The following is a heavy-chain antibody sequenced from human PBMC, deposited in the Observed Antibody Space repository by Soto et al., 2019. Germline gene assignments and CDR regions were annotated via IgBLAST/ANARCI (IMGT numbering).Heavy chain of an antibody. D-gene: IGHD5-18*01. CDR3: ARSGYSCGYWFDP. V-gene: IGHV4-59*01. Sequence: QVQLQESGPGLVKPSETLSLTCTVPGGSISSYYWSWIRQPPGQGLEWIGYVYYRGSTNYNPSLKSRVTISVDTSKSQFSLKLSSVTAADTAVYYCARSGYSCGYWFDPCGQGTLVTVSS. J-gene: IGHJ5*02. CDR2: VYYRGST. CDR1: GGSISSYY.